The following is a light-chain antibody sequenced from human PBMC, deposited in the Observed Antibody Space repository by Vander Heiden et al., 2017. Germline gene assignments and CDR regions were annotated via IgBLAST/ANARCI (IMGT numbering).Light chain of an antibody. CDR2: DAS. V-gene: IGKV1-33*01. CDR3: QQYVNLLS. J-gene: IGKJ4*01. CDR1: EDISNH. Sequence: IQMTQSPSFLPAFVGDTVTVTCQASEDISNHLNWYQQKPGKAPNLLIYDASNLKTRVPSRFSGSGSGTDFTLTISSLQPEDIATYYCQQYVNLLSFGGGTKVEIK.